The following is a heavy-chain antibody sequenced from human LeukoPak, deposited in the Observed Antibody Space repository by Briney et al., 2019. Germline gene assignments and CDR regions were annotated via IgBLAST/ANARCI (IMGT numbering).Heavy chain of an antibody. CDR2: ISGSGGST. J-gene: IGHJ4*02. Sequence: QAGGSLRLSCAASGFTFSSYAMSWVRQAPGKGLEWVSAISGSGGSTYYADSVKGRFTISRDNSKNTLYLQMNSLRAEDTAVYYCAKDSHDFIAVAATGYFDYWGQGTLVTVSS. V-gene: IGHV3-23*01. CDR1: GFTFSSYA. CDR3: AKDSHDFIAVAATGYFDY. D-gene: IGHD6-19*01.